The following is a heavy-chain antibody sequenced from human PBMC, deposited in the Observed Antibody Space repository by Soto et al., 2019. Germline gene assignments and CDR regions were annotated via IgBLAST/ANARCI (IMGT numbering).Heavy chain of an antibody. CDR3: ARSLPYYYYFYYMDV. Sequence: EVQLEESWGGLVQPGGSLRLSCVASGFTFSSNWVHWVRQAPGKGLVWVARINSEGSSTTYADSVKGRFTISRDNAKNTLFLPMNSLRDEDTAVYYCARSLPYYYYFYYMDVWGKGTTVTVSS. CDR2: INSEGSST. J-gene: IGHJ6*03. V-gene: IGHV3-74*01. CDR1: GFTFSSNW.